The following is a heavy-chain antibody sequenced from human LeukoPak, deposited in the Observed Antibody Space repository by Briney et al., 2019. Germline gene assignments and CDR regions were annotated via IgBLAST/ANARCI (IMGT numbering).Heavy chain of an antibody. Sequence: GGSLRLSCAASGFTFSSYSMSWVRQAPGKGLEWVSSISGSGGTTYYADSVKGRFTISRDNAKNLLYLQMNSLRAEDTAVYYCARGPIPDYWGQGTLVTVSS. V-gene: IGHV3-21*01. CDR3: ARGPIPDY. CDR2: ISGSGGTT. D-gene: IGHD2-2*02. CDR1: GFTFSSYS. J-gene: IGHJ4*02.